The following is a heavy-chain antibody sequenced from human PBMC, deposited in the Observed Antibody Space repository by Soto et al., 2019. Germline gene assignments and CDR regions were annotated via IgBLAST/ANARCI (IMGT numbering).Heavy chain of an antibody. CDR2: ISLYSDGT. J-gene: IGHJ5*02. CDR3: AKVVPGAEAWFGP. V-gene: IGHV1-18*01. D-gene: IGHD2-2*01. Sequence: ASVKVSCKTSGYTFSNYGITWVRQAPGQPLEWLGWISLYSDGTNYAQKFQGRVSMTTDTSTTTAYMELRSLRSDDTAVYYCAKVVPGAEAWFGPWGQGTLVTVSS. CDR1: GYTFSNYG.